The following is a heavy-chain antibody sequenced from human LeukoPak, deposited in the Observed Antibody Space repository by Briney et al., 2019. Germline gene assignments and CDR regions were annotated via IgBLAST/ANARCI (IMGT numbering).Heavy chain of an antibody. CDR3: ARAKWFGELSAEYDY. D-gene: IGHD3-10*01. CDR2: ISGSGGTT. CDR1: GFTFSSYG. J-gene: IGHJ4*02. Sequence: PGGSLRLSCAASGFTFSSYGMSWVRQAPGKGLEWVSVISGSGGTTKYADSVKGRFTISRDNSKNTLYLQMNSLRAEDTAVYYCARAKWFGELSAEYDYWGQGTLVTVSS. V-gene: IGHV3-23*01.